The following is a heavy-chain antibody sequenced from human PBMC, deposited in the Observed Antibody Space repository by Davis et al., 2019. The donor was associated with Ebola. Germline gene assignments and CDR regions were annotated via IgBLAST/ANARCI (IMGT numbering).Heavy chain of an antibody. Sequence: AASVKVSCKASGYTFTSYYMHWVRQAPGQGLEWMGIINPSGGSTSYAQKFQGRVTMTRDTSTSTVYMELSSLRSEDTAVYYCASQYDSSGYYYEYYFDYWGQGTLVTVPS. V-gene: IGHV1-46*01. CDR1: GYTFTSYY. J-gene: IGHJ4*02. CDR3: ASQYDSSGYYYEYYFDY. CDR2: INPSGGST. D-gene: IGHD3-22*01.